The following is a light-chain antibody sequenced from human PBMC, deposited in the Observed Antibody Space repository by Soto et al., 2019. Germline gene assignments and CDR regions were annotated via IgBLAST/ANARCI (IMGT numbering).Light chain of an antibody. Sequence: ENVLTQSPGTLSLSPGERATVSCRASQSITGSYLAWYQQTPGQAPRLLIYGASSRAAGIPDRFSGSGSGTDFSLTISRLEPEDFAVYYCQQRSNWPLTFGGGTKVDIK. CDR2: GAS. J-gene: IGKJ4*01. CDR3: QQRSNWPLT. CDR1: QSITGSY. V-gene: IGKV3D-20*02.